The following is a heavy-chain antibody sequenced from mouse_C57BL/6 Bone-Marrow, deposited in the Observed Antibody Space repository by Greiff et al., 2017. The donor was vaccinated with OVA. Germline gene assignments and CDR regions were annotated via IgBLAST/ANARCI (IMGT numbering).Heavy chain of an antibody. CDR1: GYSFTSYY. D-gene: IGHD2-3*01. CDR3: ARDGYYVPYYYAMDY. CDR2: IYPGSGNT. J-gene: IGHJ4*01. V-gene: IGHV1-66*01. Sequence: VQLQQSGPELVKPGASVKISCKASGYSFTSYYIHWVKQRPGQGLEWIGWIYPGSGNTKYNEKFKGKATLTADTSSSTAYMQLSSLTSEDSAVYYCARDGYYVPYYYAMDYWGQGTSVTVSS.